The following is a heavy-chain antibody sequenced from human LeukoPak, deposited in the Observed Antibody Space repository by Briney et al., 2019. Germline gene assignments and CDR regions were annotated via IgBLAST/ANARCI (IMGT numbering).Heavy chain of an antibody. CDR2: ISDSSSYI. V-gene: IGHV3-21*01. J-gene: IGHJ4*02. Sequence: GGSLRLSCAASGFTFNNYNMNWVRQAPGKGLEWVSSISDSSSYIYYADSVRGRFTISRDNAKNSLYLQMDSLRAEDTAMYYCARADLSGSYFHPHFLDYWGQGTLVTVSS. D-gene: IGHD1-26*01. CDR3: ARADLSGSYFHPHFLDY. CDR1: GFTFNNYN.